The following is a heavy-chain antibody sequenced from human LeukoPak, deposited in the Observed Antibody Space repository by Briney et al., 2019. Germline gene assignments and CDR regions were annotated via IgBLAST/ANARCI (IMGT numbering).Heavy chain of an antibody. CDR3: ASPHSGYG. CDR1: GFAFSSYA. D-gene: IGHD5-12*01. Sequence: PGGSLTLSCAASGFAFSSYAMNWVRQAPGKGLQWVSYITGSGSGIHYADSVKGRFTISRDNAKSTLYLQMNSLRDEDTAVYYCASPHSGYGWGQGTLVTVSS. V-gene: IGHV3-48*02. J-gene: IGHJ4*02. CDR2: ITGSGSGI.